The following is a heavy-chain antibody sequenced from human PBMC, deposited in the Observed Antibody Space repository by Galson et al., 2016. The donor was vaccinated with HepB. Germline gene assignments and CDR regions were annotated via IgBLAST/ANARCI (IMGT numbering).Heavy chain of an antibody. CDR3: AKRGAAADTLPYYYALDF. CDR1: GFVFSRYA. CDR2: IRDSGVVT. V-gene: IGHV3-23*01. D-gene: IGHD6-13*01. J-gene: IGHJ6*02. Sequence: SLRLSCAASGFVFSRYAMTWVRQAPGKGLEWVAAIRDSGVVTYCADSVKGRFTISRDNHKNTLYLQMNSLRAEDTAVYYCAKRGAAADTLPYYYALDFWGQGTTVTVSS.